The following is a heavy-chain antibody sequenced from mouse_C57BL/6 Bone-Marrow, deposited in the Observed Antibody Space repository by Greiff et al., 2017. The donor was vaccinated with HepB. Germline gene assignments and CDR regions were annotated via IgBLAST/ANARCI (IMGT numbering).Heavy chain of an antibody. Sequence: EVQLQQSGPGLVKPSQSLSLTCSVTGYSITSGYYWNWIRQFPGNKLEWMGYISYDGSNNYNPSLKNRISITRDTSKNQFFLKLNSVTTEDTATYYCARWDYYGSLWYFDVWGTGTTVTVSS. CDR2: ISYDGSN. CDR1: GYSITSGYY. CDR3: ARWDYYGSLWYFDV. V-gene: IGHV3-6*01. D-gene: IGHD1-1*01. J-gene: IGHJ1*03.